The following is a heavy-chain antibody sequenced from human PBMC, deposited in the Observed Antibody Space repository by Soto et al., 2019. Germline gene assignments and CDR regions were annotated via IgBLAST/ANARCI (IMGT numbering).Heavy chain of an antibody. V-gene: IGHV4-34*01. CDR2: INHSGST. J-gene: IGHJ6*02. Sequence: QVQLQQWGAGRLKPSETLSLTCAVYGGSFSGYYWSWIRQPPGKGLEWIGEINHSGSTNYNPSLKSRVTISVDTSKNQFSLKLSSVTAADTAVYYCARRKHYYYYYGMDVWGQGTTVTVSS. CDR3: ARRKHYYYYYGMDV. CDR1: GGSFSGYY.